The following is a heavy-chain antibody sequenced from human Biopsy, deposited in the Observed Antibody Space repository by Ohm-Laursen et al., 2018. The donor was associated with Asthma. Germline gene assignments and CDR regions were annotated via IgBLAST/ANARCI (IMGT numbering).Heavy chain of an antibody. CDR1: GYTFNSAG. J-gene: IGHJ6*02. V-gene: IGHV1-18*01. D-gene: IGHD3-10*01. Sequence: ASSVKVSCKTSGYTFNSAGITWVRQAPGQGLEWMGWISVYNGNTEVAQKLQDRVTMITDTSTSTAYMELRSLRSDGTAVYFCARAVDYSHYYGIDVWGQGTTVTVS. CDR2: ISVYNGNT. CDR3: ARAVDYSHYYGIDV.